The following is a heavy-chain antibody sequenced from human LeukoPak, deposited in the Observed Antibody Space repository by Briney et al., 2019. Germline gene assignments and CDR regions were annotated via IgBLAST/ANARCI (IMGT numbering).Heavy chain of an antibody. V-gene: IGHV4-59*01. CDR3: ARVSSMGIVHGGFDY. J-gene: IGHJ4*02. Sequence: PSETLSLTCTVSGGSISSYYWSWIRQPPGKGLEWIGYIYYSGSTNYNPSLKSRVTISVDTSKNQLSLKLSPVTAADTAVYYCARVSSMGIVHGGFDYWGQGTLVTVSS. D-gene: IGHD6-6*01. CDR1: GGSISSYY. CDR2: IYYSGST.